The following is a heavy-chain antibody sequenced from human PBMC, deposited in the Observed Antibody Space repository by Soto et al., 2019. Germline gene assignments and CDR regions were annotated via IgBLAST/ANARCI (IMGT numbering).Heavy chain of an antibody. Sequence: GGSLRLSCAASGFTFSSYAMSWVRQAPGKGLEWVSAISGSGGSTYYADSVKGRFTISRDNSKNTLYLQMNSLRAEDTAVYYCAKVVGYSSNSPLDYWGQGTLVTVSS. CDR1: GFTFSSYA. V-gene: IGHV3-23*01. CDR2: ISGSGGST. D-gene: IGHD6-13*01. J-gene: IGHJ4*02. CDR3: AKVVGYSSNSPLDY.